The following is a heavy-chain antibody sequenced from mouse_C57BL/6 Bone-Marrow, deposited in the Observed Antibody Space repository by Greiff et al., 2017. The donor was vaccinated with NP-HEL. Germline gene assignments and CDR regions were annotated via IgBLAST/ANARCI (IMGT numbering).Heavy chain of an antibody. Sequence: QVQLQQSGAELVKPGASVKVSCKASGYTFTSYWMHWVKQRPGQGLEWIGRIHPSDSDTNYNQKFKGKATLTVDKSSSTAYMQLSSLTSEDSAVYYCASPFYYGSSLPFDYWGQGTTLTVSS. J-gene: IGHJ2*01. CDR3: ASPFYYGSSLPFDY. D-gene: IGHD1-1*01. CDR1: GYTFTSYW. CDR2: IHPSDSDT. V-gene: IGHV1-74*01.